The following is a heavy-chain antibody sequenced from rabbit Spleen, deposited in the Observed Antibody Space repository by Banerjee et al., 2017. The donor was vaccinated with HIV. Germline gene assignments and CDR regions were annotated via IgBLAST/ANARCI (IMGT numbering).Heavy chain of an antibody. CDR2: IDAGSSTFT. CDR1: GFSFSSSYW. D-gene: IGHD1-1*01. V-gene: IGHV1S45*01. CDR3: ARDTSSSFSSYGMDL. J-gene: IGHJ6*01. Sequence: QEQLEESGGDLVKPEGSLTLTCTASGFSFSSSYWTCWVRQAPGKGLEWIACIDAGSSTFTYFATWAKGRFTISKTSSTTVTLQMTRLTAADTATYFCARDTSSSFSSYGMDLWGPGTLVTVS.